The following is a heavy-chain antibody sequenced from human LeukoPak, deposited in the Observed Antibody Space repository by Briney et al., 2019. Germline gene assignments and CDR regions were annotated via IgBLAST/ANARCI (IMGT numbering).Heavy chain of an antibody. CDR3: ARDYEGAAVADTFDY. J-gene: IGHJ4*02. V-gene: IGHV3-64*01. Sequence: GRFTISRDNSKDTLYLQMGSLRAEDMAVYYCARDYEGAAVADTFDYWGQGTLVTVSS. D-gene: IGHD6-19*01.